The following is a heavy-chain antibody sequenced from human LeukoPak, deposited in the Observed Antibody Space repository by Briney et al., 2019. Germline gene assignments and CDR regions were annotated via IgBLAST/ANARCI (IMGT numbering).Heavy chain of an antibody. V-gene: IGHV1-18*01. CDR1: GYTFTNYG. CDR2: ISGYSGNT. D-gene: IGHD5-12*01. CDR3: AKDIGAVLRTSYGMDV. J-gene: IGHJ6*02. Sequence: ASVKVSCKASGYTFTNYGISWVRQAPGQGLDWMGWISGYSGNTNYAPKVQGRVTMTTDTYTSTAYMELRSLRSDDTALYYCAKDIGAVLRTSYGMDVWGQGTTVTVSS.